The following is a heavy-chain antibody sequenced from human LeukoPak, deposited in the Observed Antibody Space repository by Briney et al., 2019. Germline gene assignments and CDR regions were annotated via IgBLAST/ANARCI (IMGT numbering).Heavy chain of an antibody. Sequence: GSVKVSCKASGYTFINFAINWGRQAPGQRPEWMGWINAGNGNTKYSQKFQGRVTITRDTSASTACMELSSLTSEDTAIYYCARGPRAAADDYWGQGTLVTVSS. D-gene: IGHD6-13*01. V-gene: IGHV1-3*01. J-gene: IGHJ4*02. CDR3: ARGPRAAADDY. CDR1: GYTFINFA. CDR2: INAGNGNT.